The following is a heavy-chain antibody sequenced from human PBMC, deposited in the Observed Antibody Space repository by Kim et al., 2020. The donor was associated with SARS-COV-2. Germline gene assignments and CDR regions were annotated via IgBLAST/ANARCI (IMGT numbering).Heavy chain of an antibody. CDR3: ARQNDSSGYYSGDSYYFDS. Sequence: ETLSLTCTVSGGSISSSSYYWGWIRQPPGKGLEWIGSIYYSGSTYYNPSLKSRVTISVDTSKNQFSLKLSSVTAADTAVYYCARQNDSSGYYSGDSYYFDSWGQGTLVTVSS. D-gene: IGHD3-22*01. CDR1: GGSISSSSYY. V-gene: IGHV4-39*01. J-gene: IGHJ4*02. CDR2: IYYSGST.